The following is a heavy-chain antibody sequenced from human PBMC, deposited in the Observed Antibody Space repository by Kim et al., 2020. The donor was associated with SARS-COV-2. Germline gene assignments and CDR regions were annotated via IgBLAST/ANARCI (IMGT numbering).Heavy chain of an antibody. V-gene: IGHV4-31*03. D-gene: IGHD3-10*01. CDR1: GGSISSGGYY. CDR2: IYYSGST. CDR3: ARSGVFEYFQH. Sequence: SETLSLTCTVSGGSISSGGYYWSWIRQHPGKGLEWIGYIYYSGSTYYNPSLKSRVTISVDTSKNQFSLKLSSVTAADTAVYYCARSGVFEYFQHWGQCTLVTVSS. J-gene: IGHJ1*01.